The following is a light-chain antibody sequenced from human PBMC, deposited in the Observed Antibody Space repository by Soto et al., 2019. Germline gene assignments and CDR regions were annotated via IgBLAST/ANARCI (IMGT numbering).Light chain of an antibody. CDR1: QNINSY. Sequence: DIQMTQSPSPLSATVGDRVTITCRASQNINSYLNWFQQKPGKAPKLLIYAASSLQSGVPSRFSGSGSGTEFTLTISNLQPDDVAIYYCQQYNDYSWTFGQGTKVDI. J-gene: IGKJ1*01. CDR3: QQYNDYSWT. CDR2: AAS. V-gene: IGKV1-39*01.